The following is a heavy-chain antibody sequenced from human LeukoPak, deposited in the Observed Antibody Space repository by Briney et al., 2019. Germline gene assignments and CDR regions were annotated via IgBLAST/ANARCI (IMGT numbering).Heavy chain of an antibody. CDR3: ARGPDPVVRGPRRAFDL. CDR1: GFTFTYYA. CDR2: VSNDGDIQ. J-gene: IGHJ3*01. V-gene: IGHV3-30-3*01. Sequence: PGGSLRLSCAASGFTFTYYAMHWVRQAPGKGLHWVAVVSNDGDIQDYTDSVKGRFIISRDDSKNTVYLQMNSLTVDDTATYYCARGPDPVVRGPRRAFDLWGQGTMVTVSS. D-gene: IGHD3-10*01.